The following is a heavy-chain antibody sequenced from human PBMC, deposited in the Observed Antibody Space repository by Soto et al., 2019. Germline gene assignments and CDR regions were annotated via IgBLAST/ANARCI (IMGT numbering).Heavy chain of an antibody. CDR2: ISGKNGNT. Sequence: GASVKVSCKASGYTFISHGISWVRQAPGQGLEWVGWISGKNGNTNYAQKFQGRVTLTTDTSTSTAYLELRSLRSDDTAVYYCARVSSSIVVVPDYGMDVWGQGTTVTVSS. V-gene: IGHV1-18*04. D-gene: IGHD2-2*01. J-gene: IGHJ6*02. CDR1: GYTFISHG. CDR3: ARVSSSIVVVPDYGMDV.